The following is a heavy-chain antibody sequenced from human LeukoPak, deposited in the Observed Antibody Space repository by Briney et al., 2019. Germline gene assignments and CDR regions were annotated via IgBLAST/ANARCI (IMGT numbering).Heavy chain of an antibody. Sequence: SETLSLTCTVSGVSISSSNSYWGWIRQPPGKGLEWIGSIYYSGNTYYNASLKSQVSISIDTSKNQFSLKLSSVTAADTAVYYCAARYGGSQIDYWGQGTLVTVSS. CDR3: AARYGGSQIDY. CDR2: IYYSGNT. J-gene: IGHJ4*02. D-gene: IGHD1-26*01. CDR1: GVSISSSNSY. V-gene: IGHV4-39*01.